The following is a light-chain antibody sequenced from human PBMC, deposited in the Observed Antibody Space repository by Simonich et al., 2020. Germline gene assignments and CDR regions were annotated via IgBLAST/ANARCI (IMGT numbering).Light chain of an antibody. CDR3: QQYGSSPRT. V-gene: IGKV3D-20*01. Sequence: EIVLKQSPGTLSLYPGERAPLSCRASQRVSSSNLAWYQQKPGLAPRLLIYDASSRATGIPDRFSGSGSGTDFTLTISRLEPEDFAVYYCQQYGSSPRTFGQGTKVEIK. J-gene: IGKJ1*01. CDR2: DAS. CDR1: QRVSSSN.